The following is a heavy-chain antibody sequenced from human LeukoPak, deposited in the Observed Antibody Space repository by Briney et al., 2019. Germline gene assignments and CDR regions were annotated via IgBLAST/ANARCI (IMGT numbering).Heavy chain of an antibody. CDR1: GFTFSIYW. V-gene: IGHV3-7*01. CDR3: ARGWYSSGWYV. Sequence: GGSLRLSCAASGFTFSIYWMSWVRQAPGKGLEWVANIKQDGSEKYYVDSVKGRFTISRDNAKNSLYLQMNSLRAEDTAVYYCARGWYSSGWYVWGQGTLVTVSS. D-gene: IGHD6-19*01. CDR2: IKQDGSEK. J-gene: IGHJ4*02.